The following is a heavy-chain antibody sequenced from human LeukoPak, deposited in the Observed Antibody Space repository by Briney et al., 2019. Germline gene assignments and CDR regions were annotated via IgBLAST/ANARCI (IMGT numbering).Heavy chain of an antibody. CDR1: GYTFTSYG. D-gene: IGHD2-15*01. V-gene: IGHV1-18*01. CDR2: ISAYNGNT. CDR3: ARMPCSGGSCYSSNKYYYYGMDV. Sequence: RASVKVSCKASGYTFTSYGIRWVRQAPGQGLEWMGWISAYNGNTNYAQKLQGRVTMTTDTSTSTAYMELSSLRSEDTAVYYCARMPCSGGSCYSSNKYYYYGMDVWGQGTTVTVSS. J-gene: IGHJ6*02.